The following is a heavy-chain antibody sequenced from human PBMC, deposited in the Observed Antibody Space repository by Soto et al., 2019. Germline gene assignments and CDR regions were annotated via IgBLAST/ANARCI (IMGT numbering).Heavy chain of an antibody. Sequence: SETLSLTCTVSGGSISSYYWSWIRQPPGKGLEWIGYIYYSGSTNYNPSLKSRVTISVDTSKNQFSLKLSSVTAADTAVYYCASGGVAGKAGVATTKNWFDPWGQGTLVTVSS. CDR2: IYYSGST. CDR3: ASGGVAGKAGVATTKNWFDP. D-gene: IGHD6-19*01. CDR1: GGSISSYY. V-gene: IGHV4-59*13. J-gene: IGHJ5*02.